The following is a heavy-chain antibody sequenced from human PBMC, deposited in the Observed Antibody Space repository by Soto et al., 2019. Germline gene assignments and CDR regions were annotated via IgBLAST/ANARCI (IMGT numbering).Heavy chain of an antibody. CDR1: GDSITTSSLS. CDR3: ARSVTP. V-gene: IGHV4-39*01. Sequence: SETLSLTCSVSGDSITTSSLSWGWIRHVPGKGLEWIGSISFRGATWYNPSLRSRVTIFADVSKNQFSLTLNSVTAADTAVYYCARSVTPWGQGTLVTVSS. J-gene: IGHJ5*02. D-gene: IGHD3-10*01. CDR2: ISFRGAT.